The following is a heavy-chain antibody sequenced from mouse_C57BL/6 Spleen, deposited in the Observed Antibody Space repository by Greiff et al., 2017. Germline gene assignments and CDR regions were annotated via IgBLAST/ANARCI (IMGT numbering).Heavy chain of an antibody. J-gene: IGHJ2*01. CDR1: GYAFSSSW. CDR2: IYPGDGDT. Sequence: LVKPGASVKISCKASGYAFSSSWMNWVKQRPGKGLEWIGRIYPGDGDTNYNGKFKGKATLTADKSSSTAYMQLSSLTSEDSAVYFCARGGHDYWGQGTTLTVSS. CDR3: ARGGHDY. D-gene: IGHD3-3*01. V-gene: IGHV1-82*01.